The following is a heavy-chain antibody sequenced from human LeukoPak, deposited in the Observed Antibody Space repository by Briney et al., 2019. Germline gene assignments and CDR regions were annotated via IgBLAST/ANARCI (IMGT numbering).Heavy chain of an antibody. Sequence: PSETLSLTCTVSGGSISSSSYYWGWIRQPPGKGLDWIGNIYYSGSTYYNPPLKSRVTISVDTSKNQFSLKLSSVTAADTAVYYCATGRDGYNYPYYYFDYWGQGTLVTVSS. V-gene: IGHV4-39*07. CDR2: IYYSGST. CDR3: ATGRDGYNYPYYYFDY. CDR1: GGSISSSSYY. J-gene: IGHJ4*02. D-gene: IGHD5-24*01.